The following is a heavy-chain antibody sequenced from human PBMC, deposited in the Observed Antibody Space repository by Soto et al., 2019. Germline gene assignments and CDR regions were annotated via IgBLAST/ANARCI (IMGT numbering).Heavy chain of an antibody. D-gene: IGHD5-12*01. CDR2: ISSSSSYI. CDR1: GFTFSSYS. Sequence: EVQLVESGGGLVKPGGSLRLSCAASGFTFSSYSMNWVRQAPGKGLAWVSSISSSSSYIYYADSVKGRFTISRDNAKNSMYLRRNSLRAEDTAVYCCARGSRAQYSGYDWGHFDYWGQGTLVTVSS. CDR3: ARGSRAQYSGYDWGHFDY. V-gene: IGHV3-21*01. J-gene: IGHJ4*02.